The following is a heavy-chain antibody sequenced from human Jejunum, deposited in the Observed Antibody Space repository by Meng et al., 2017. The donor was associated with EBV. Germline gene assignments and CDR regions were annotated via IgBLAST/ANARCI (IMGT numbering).Heavy chain of an antibody. CDR1: GYTFSRYA. J-gene: IGHJ4*02. Sequence: QVHLVKSGSELKKPGASVKVSCKASGYTFSRYAMNWVRQAPGPGLEWMGWINTRTGNPAYAQGFTGRFVFSLDTSVSTAYLQISSLKAEDTAVYYCASDISTATFGYWGQGTLVTVSS. CDR2: INTRTGNP. D-gene: IGHD2-21*02. CDR3: ASDISTATFGY. V-gene: IGHV7-4-1*02.